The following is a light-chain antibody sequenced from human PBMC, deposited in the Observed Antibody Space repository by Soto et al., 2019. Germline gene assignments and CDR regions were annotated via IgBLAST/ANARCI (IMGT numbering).Light chain of an antibody. CDR1: QSVSSSY. J-gene: IGKJ1*01. Sequence: EIVLTQSPGTLSLSPGERATLSCRASQSVSSSYLAWYQQKRGQAPRLLIYGASSRATGIPDRCSGSGSGADSTLTISRLEHEDFAVYYCQQCGSSRWTFGQGTKVEIK. CDR3: QQCGSSRWT. CDR2: GAS. V-gene: IGKV3-20*01.